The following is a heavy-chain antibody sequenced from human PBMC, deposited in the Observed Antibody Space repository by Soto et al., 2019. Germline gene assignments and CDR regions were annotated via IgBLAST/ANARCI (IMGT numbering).Heavy chain of an antibody. CDR3: ARGWYGDY. CDR1: GYGFTTYG. Sequence: QVHLVQSGAEVKKPGASVKVSCKGSGYGFTTYGITWVRQAPGQGLEWMSWISDHSGNTNYAQKLQGRVTVTRDTSKSTAYLELRSLRADDTAVYYCARGWYGDYWGQGALVTVSS. CDR2: ISDHSGNT. D-gene: IGHD2-15*01. J-gene: IGHJ4*02. V-gene: IGHV1-18*01.